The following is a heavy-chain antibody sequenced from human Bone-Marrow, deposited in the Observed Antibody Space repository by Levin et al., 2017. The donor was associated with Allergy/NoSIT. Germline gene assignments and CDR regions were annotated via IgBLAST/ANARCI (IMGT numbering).Heavy chain of an antibody. V-gene: IGHV4-31*03. CDR1: GGSISSGGYY. Sequence: SETLSLTCTVSGGSISSGGYYWSWIRQHPGKGLEWIGYIYYSGSTYYNPSLKSRVTISVDTSKNQFSLKLSSVTAADTAVYYCARDYYDSSGLGGFDIWGQGTMVTVSS. D-gene: IGHD3-22*01. J-gene: IGHJ3*02. CDR2: IYYSGST. CDR3: ARDYYDSSGLGGFDI.